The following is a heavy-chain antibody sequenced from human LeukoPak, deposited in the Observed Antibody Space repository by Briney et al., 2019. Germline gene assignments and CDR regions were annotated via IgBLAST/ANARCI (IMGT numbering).Heavy chain of an antibody. J-gene: IGHJ4*02. CDR1: GFTFSTYT. CDR2: ISSSSNNI. Sequence: GGSLRLSCAASGFTFSTYTMNWVRQAPGKGLECVSSISSSSNNIYYADSVKGRFTISRDNAMNSVYLQMNSLRVEDTAVYYCARGYQRPDYWGQGTLITVSS. CDR3: ARGYQRPDY. V-gene: IGHV3-21*01. D-gene: IGHD2-2*01.